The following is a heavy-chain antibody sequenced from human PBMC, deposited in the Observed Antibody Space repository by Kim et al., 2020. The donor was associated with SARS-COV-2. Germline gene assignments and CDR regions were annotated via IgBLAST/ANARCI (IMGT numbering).Heavy chain of an antibody. Sequence: GGSLRLSCAASGFTFSSYWMSWVRQAPGKGLEWVANIKQDGSEKYYVDSVKGRFTISRDNAKNSLYLQMNSLRAEDTAVYYCARGKPSNYYDSSGYLIWGQGTMVTVSS. D-gene: IGHD3-22*01. CDR3: ARGKPSNYYDSSGYLI. CDR1: GFTFSSYW. V-gene: IGHV3-7*01. J-gene: IGHJ3*02. CDR2: IKQDGSEK.